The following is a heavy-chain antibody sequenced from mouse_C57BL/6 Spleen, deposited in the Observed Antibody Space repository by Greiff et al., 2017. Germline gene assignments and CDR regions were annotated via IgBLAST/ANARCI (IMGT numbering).Heavy chain of an antibody. CDR3: ARSGYGYDKGDY. V-gene: IGHV1-80*01. CDR1: GYAFSSYW. Sequence: VQLQQSGAELVKPGASVKISCKASGYAFSSYWMNWVKQRPGKGLEWIGQIYPGDGDTSYNGKFKGKATLTADKSSSTAYMQLSSLTSEDSAVYFCARSGYGYDKGDYWGQGTTLTVSS. D-gene: IGHD2-2*01. CDR2: IYPGDGDT. J-gene: IGHJ2*01.